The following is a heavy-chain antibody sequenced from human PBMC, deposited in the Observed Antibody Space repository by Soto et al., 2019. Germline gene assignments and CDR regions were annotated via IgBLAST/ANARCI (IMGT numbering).Heavy chain of an antibody. D-gene: IGHD6-13*01. CDR2: INPSGGST. Sequence: ASVKVSCKASGYTFTSYAMHWVRQAPGQRLEWMGIINPSGGSTGYAQKFQGRVTMTSDTSTSTVYMELSSLRSEDTAVYYCAREQQLVLSPHFDYWGQGTLGTSPQ. V-gene: IGHV1-46*03. J-gene: IGHJ4*02. CDR1: GYTFTSYA. CDR3: AREQQLVLSPHFDY.